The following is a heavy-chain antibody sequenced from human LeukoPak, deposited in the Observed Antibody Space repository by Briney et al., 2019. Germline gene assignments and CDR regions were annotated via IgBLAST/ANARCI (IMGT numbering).Heavy chain of an antibody. CDR1: GFTFSNYW. Sequence: PGGSLRLSCAASGFTFSNYWMSWVRQAPGKGLEWVANINQDGSEKYYVDSVKGRFTISRDNAKNSLYLQMNSLRAEDTAVYYCARVRVSSYYGMDIWGQGTTVTVSS. J-gene: IGHJ6*02. CDR2: INQDGSEK. V-gene: IGHV3-7*05. D-gene: IGHD2/OR15-2a*01. CDR3: ARVRVSSYYGMDI.